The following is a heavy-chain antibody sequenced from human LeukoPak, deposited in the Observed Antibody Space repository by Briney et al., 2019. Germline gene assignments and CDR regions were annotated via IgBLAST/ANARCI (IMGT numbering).Heavy chain of an antibody. V-gene: IGHV3-23*01. D-gene: IGHD2-21*01. Sequence: HPGGSLRLSCAASGFTLSSYAMSWVRQAPGKGLEWVSAISDSGNTYHADSVKGRVTISRDSSKNTLFLQMNRLRPEDAAVYYCAKAPVTTCRGAYCYPFDYWGQGTLVTVSS. CDR3: AKAPVTTCRGAYCYPFDY. J-gene: IGHJ4*02. CDR1: GFTLSSYA. CDR2: ISDSGNT.